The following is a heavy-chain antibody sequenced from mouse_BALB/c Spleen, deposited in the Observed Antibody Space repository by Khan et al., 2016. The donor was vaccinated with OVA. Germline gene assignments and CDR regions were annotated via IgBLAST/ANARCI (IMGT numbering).Heavy chain of an antibody. CDR2: ISTNYGDA. J-gene: IGHJ3*01. CDR1: GYTFTDYA. D-gene: IGHD1-1*02. CDR3: VRGGKFAY. Sequence: QVQLQQSGAELVRPGVSVKISCKASGYTFTDYAMHWVKQRHAKSLEWIGVISTNYGDADYNQKFQGKAPMTVDRSSSTVYMELARVTSEDSAIYYCVRGGKFAYWGQGTLVTVSA. V-gene: IGHV1S137*01.